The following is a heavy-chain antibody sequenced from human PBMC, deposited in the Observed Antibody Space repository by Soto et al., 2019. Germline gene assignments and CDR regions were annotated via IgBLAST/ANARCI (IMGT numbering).Heavy chain of an antibody. D-gene: IGHD3-16*01. Sequence: EVQLLESGGGLVQPGGSLRLSCAASGFTFSSYAMSWVRQAPGKGLEWVSAISGSGGSTYYADSVKGRFTISRDNSKNTVYLQVNSLRAEDTAVYYCAKARNQLWGPFDYWGQGTLVTVSS. V-gene: IGHV3-23*01. CDR1: GFTFSSYA. J-gene: IGHJ4*02. CDR2: ISGSGGST. CDR3: AKARNQLWGPFDY.